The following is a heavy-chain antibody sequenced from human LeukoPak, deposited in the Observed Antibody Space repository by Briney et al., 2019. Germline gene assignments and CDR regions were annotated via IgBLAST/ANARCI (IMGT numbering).Heavy chain of an antibody. Sequence: SGPTLVKPTQTLTLTCTFSGFSLSTSGVGMGWIRQPPGKALEWLALIYWDDDKRYSPSLKSRLTITKDTSKNEGVLTMTNMDPVDPATYYCARTLVDYVWGSYRYTGFDYWGQGTLVTVSS. J-gene: IGHJ4*02. CDR1: GFSLSTSGVG. CDR3: ARTLVDYVWGSYRYTGFDY. CDR2: IYWDDDK. V-gene: IGHV2-5*02. D-gene: IGHD3-16*02.